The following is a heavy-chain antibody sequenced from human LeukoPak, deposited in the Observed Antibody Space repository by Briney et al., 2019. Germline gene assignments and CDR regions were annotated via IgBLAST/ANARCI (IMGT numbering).Heavy chain of an antibody. Sequence: PGGSLRLSCVASGFSFNSYWMNWVRQAPERGPEWVATIKEDGSEKYYVDSVKGRFTISRDNAKNSLFLQMSSLRAEDTAIYYCMRNCRDSSCSKWGQGTLVTVSS. D-gene: IGHD6-13*01. CDR2: IKEDGSEK. V-gene: IGHV3-7*01. CDR3: MRNCRDSSCSK. J-gene: IGHJ4*02. CDR1: GFSFNSYW.